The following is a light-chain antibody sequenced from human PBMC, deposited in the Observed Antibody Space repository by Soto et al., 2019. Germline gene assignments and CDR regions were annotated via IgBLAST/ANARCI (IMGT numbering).Light chain of an antibody. J-gene: IGLJ1*01. CDR2: EVT. V-gene: IGLV2-8*01. CDR3: SSYAGANRV. Sequence: QSALTQPPSASGSPGQSVTISCTGTSSDVGANNYVSWYQQHPGKAPKLMIYEVTKRPSGVPDRFSGSKSGNTASLTVSGIQAEDEADYYCSSYAGANRVFGTGTKLTVL. CDR1: SSDVGANNY.